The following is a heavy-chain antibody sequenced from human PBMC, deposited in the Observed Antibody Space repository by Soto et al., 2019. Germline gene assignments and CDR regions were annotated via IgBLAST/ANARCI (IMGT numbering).Heavy chain of an antibody. CDR3: ARSRYFDWSTTTKFYIDY. CDR2: ISYDGNNK. Sequence: XXSLKLSFAASRFTFGTYALHWVLQAPGKGLEWVAVISYDGNNKYYADSVKGRFTISRDNSQDTLYLQMNSLRSDDKAIYYCARSRYFDWSTTTKFYIDYWGQGTRVTVS. J-gene: IGHJ4*02. D-gene: IGHD3-9*01. V-gene: IGHV3-30-3*01. CDR1: RFTFGTYA.